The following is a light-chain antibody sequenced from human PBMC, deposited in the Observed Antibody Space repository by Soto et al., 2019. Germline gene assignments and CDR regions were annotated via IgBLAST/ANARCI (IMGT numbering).Light chain of an antibody. CDR1: SSDVGAFHY. CDR2: DIS. Sequence: QSALTQPASVSGSPGQSITISCTGTSSDVGAFHYVSWYQQHPGKAPKLMIFDISYRPSGVSHRFSGSRSGNTASLTISGLQAEDEADYYCFSYSSSSTWVFGGGTKVTVL. V-gene: IGLV2-14*01. J-gene: IGLJ3*02. CDR3: FSYSSSSTWV.